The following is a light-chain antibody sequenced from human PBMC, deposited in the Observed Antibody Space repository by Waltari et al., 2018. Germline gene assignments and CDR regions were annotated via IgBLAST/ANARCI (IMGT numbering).Light chain of an antibody. V-gene: IGLV6-57*02. CDR2: EDH. CDR3: QSYDGTNWV. J-gene: IGLJ3*02. CDR1: SGSIASNY. Sequence: NFMLTQPHSVSESPGKTVTISCSGSSGSIASNYVQWYPQRPGSAPNTVIYEDHKRPSGVPDRFSGSIDSSSNSASLTISGLKTEDEADYYCQSYDGTNWVFGGGTKLTVL.